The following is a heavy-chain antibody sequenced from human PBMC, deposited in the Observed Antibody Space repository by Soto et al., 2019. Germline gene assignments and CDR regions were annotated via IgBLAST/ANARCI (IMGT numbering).Heavy chain of an antibody. Sequence: TSETLSLTCTVSNYSISSGYYWGWIRQSPGEGLEWIGSMYHRGTSYYKSSLKSRVIISVDTSKNRFSLSLTSVTASDTAVYFCVSQRTTVPTQAYFDYWGPGALVTVSS. D-gene: IGHD4-17*01. CDR2: MYHRGTS. CDR1: NYSISSGYY. CDR3: VSQRTTVPTQAYFDY. V-gene: IGHV4-38-2*02. J-gene: IGHJ4*02.